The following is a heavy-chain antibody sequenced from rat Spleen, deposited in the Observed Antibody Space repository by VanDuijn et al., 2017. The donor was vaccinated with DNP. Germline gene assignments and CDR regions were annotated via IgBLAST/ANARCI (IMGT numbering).Heavy chain of an antibody. CDR3: ARPDY. CDR1: GFTFSDYN. V-gene: IGHV5-7*01. CDR2: ISYDGSSA. J-gene: IGHJ2*01. Sequence: EVQLVESGGGLVQPGRSLKLSCAASGFTFSDYNMAWVRQAPKKGLEWVATISYDGSSADYGDSVKGRFTVSRDNAKRTLYLQMDSLGSEDTATYYCARPDYWGQGVMVTVSS.